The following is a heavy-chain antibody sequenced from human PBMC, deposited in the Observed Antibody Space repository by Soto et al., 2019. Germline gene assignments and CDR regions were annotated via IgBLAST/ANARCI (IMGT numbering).Heavy chain of an antibody. CDR3: AKGGRQCLVTSDFNC. CDR1: GFTFSDDA. V-gene: IGHV3-30*18. Sequence: VQLVESGGGVVQPGRSLRLSCAASGFTFSDDAMHWVRQAPGKGLEGVAVVSHDGRNTHYADSVKGRFTISRDRSKNTVSLEMTSMRAEDTGVYYCAKGGRQCLVTSDFNCWGQGALVTVSS. D-gene: IGHD6-19*01. CDR2: VSHDGRNT. J-gene: IGHJ4*02.